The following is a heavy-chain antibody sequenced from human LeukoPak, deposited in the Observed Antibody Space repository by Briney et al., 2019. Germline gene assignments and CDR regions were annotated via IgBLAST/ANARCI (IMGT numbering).Heavy chain of an antibody. Sequence: GGSLRLSCTVSGFTVSSNSMSWVRQAPGKGLEWVLFIYSDNTHYSDSVKGRFTISRDNSKNTLYLQMDSLRAEDTAVYYCAKDFCSGGSCYSLNYWGQGTLVTVSS. V-gene: IGHV3-66*03. CDR2: IYSDNT. D-gene: IGHD2-15*01. CDR1: GFTVSSNS. J-gene: IGHJ4*02. CDR3: AKDFCSGGSCYSLNY.